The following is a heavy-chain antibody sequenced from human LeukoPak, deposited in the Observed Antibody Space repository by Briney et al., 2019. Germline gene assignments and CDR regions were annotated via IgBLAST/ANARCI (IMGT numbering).Heavy chain of an antibody. D-gene: IGHD3-22*01. CDR1: GFTFGEYG. CDR2: IRSKGHGGTT. J-gene: IGHJ4*02. V-gene: IGHV3-49*04. CDR3: TLTMIVVARSHFDY. Sequence: GGSLRLSCTASGFTFGEYGMSWVRQAPGKGLEWIGFIRSKGHGGTTEYAASVKGRFTISRDDSKSIAYLQLNSLKTEDTAVYYCTLTMIVVARSHFDYWGQGTLVAVSS.